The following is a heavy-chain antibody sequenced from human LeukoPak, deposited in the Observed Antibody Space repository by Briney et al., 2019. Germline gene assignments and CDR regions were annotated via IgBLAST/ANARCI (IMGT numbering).Heavy chain of an antibody. V-gene: IGHV3-30-3*02. CDR2: ISYDGSNK. CDR3: AKESGKFDY. Sequence: SGGSLRLSCAASGFTFSNFAMTWVRQAPGKGLEWVAVISYDGSNKYYADSVKGRFTISRDNSKNSLYLQMNSLRSEDTAMYYCAKESGKFDYWGQGTLVAVSS. CDR1: GFTFSNFA. J-gene: IGHJ4*02.